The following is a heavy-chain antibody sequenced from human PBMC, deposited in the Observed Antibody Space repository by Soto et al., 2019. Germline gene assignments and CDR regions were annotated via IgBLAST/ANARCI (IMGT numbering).Heavy chain of an antibody. CDR3: ARGYYDSRGQSNTFDI. D-gene: IGHD3-22*01. V-gene: IGHV4-59*01. CDR2: VYYSGST. CDR1: GASISSSY. Sequence: PSETLSLTCTVSGASISSSYWSWIRQSPGKGLEWIGYVYYSGSTNYNPSLKSRATISVDTSKNQFSLKLGSVTTADTAVYYCARGYYDSRGQSNTFDIWGQGTMVTVSS. J-gene: IGHJ3*02.